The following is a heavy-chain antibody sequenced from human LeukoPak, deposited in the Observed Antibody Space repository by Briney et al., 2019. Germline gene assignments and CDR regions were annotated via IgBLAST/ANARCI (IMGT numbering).Heavy chain of an antibody. CDR2: ISAYNGNT. V-gene: IGHV1-18*01. Sequence: ASVKVSCKAFGYTFTSYGISWVRRAPGQGLEWMGWISAYNGNTNYAQKFQGRVTMTRDTSISTAYMELSRLRSDDTAVYYCARLYSGYDLGYYYYYMDVWGKGTTVTVSS. D-gene: IGHD5-12*01. CDR3: ARLYSGYDLGYYYYYMDV. J-gene: IGHJ6*03. CDR1: GYTFTSYG.